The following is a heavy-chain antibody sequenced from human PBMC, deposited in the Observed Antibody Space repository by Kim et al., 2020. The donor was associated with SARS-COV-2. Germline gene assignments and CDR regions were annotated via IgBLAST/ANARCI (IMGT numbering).Heavy chain of an antibody. CDR3: ARDRSGYSGYGRWFDP. V-gene: IGHV3-7*01. CDR1: GFTFSSYW. D-gene: IGHD5-12*01. CDR2: IKQDGSEK. J-gene: IGHJ5*02. Sequence: GGSLRLSCAASGFTFSSYWMSWVRQAPGKGLEWVANIKQDGSEKYYVDSVKGRFTISRDNAKNSLYLQMNSLRAEDTAVYYCARDRSGYSGYGRWFDPWGQGTLVTVSS.